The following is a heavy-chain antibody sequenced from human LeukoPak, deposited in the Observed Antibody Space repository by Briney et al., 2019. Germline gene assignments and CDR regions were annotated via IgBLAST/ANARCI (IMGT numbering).Heavy chain of an antibody. CDR2: IYYSGST. D-gene: IGHD6-13*01. CDR3: ARHEYSSSTNFDY. Sequence: SETLSLTRTVSGGSISSYYWSWIRQPPGKGLEWIGYIYYSGSTNYNPSLKSRVTISVDTSKNQFSLKLSSVTAADTAVYYCARHEYSSSTNFDYWGQGTLVTVSS. J-gene: IGHJ4*02. V-gene: IGHV4-59*08. CDR1: GGSISSYY.